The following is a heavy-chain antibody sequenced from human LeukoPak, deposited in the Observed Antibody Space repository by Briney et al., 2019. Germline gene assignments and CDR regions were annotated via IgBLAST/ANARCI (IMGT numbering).Heavy chain of an antibody. Sequence: PGGSLRLSCAASGFTFSSYAMSWVRQAPGKRLEWVSAISGSGGSKYCADSVKGRFTISRDNSKNTLYLQMNSLRAEDTAVYYCAKVLVLFWFDPWGQGTLVTVSS. J-gene: IGHJ5*02. CDR2: ISGSGGSK. D-gene: IGHD6-6*01. CDR3: AKVLVLFWFDP. CDR1: GFTFSSYA. V-gene: IGHV3-23*01.